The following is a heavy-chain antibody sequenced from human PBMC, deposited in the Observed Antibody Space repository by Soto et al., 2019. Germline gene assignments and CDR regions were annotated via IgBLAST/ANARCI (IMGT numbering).Heavy chain of an antibody. J-gene: IGHJ4*02. D-gene: IGHD3-16*01. CDR3: ARGGPGGAGFDL. CDR1: GFTFGNYA. CDR2: IWYDGSGE. Sequence: QEQLGESGGGVVQPGRSLRLSCAASGFTFGNYAMHWVRQAPGKGLEWVAVIWYDGSGEKYSDSVKGRFTISRDNSKNTLFLQMDSLRGEDTAFYYCARGGPGGAGFDLWGQGTLVTVSS. V-gene: IGHV3-33*01.